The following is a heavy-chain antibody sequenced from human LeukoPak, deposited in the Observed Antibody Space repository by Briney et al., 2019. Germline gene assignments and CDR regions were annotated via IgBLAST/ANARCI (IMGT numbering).Heavy chain of an antibody. J-gene: IGHJ6*02. CDR1: GFTFSSYA. CDR3: AKTMTTATTFGGYYGMDV. Sequence: GGSLRLSCAASGFTFSSYAMSWVRQAPGKGLEWVSAISGSGGSTYYADSVKGRFTISRDNSKNTLYLQMNSLRAEDTAVYYCAKTMTTATTFGGYYGMDVWGQGTTVTVSS. V-gene: IGHV3-23*01. CDR2: ISGSGGST. D-gene: IGHD4-11*01.